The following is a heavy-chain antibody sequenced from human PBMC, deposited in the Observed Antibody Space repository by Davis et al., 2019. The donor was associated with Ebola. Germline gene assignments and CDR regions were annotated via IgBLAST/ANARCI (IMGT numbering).Heavy chain of an antibody. D-gene: IGHD4-17*01. CDR2: ISYDGSNK. J-gene: IGHJ6*02. Sequence: GESLKISCAASGFTFSSYAMHWVRQAPGKGLEWVAVISYDGSNKYYADSVKGRFTISRDNSKNTLYLQMNSLRAEDTAVYYCATRDYGDSPGGYYYYGMDVWGQGTTVTVSS. CDR3: ATRDYGDSPGGYYYYGMDV. V-gene: IGHV3-30*04. CDR1: GFTFSSYA.